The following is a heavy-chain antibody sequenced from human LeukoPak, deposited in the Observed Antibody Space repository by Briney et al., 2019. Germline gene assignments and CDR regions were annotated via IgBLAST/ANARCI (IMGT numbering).Heavy chain of an antibody. Sequence: SETLSLTCTVSGGSISRSYWSWSRQPPGKGLEWIGYIYYSGSTNYNPSLKSRVTISGDTSKNQFSLRLSSVTAADTAVYYCARERTGDWYFDYWAQGTLVTVSS. V-gene: IGHV4-59*01. CDR1: GGSISRSY. D-gene: IGHD7-27*01. J-gene: IGHJ4*02. CDR3: ARERTGDWYFDY. CDR2: IYYSGST.